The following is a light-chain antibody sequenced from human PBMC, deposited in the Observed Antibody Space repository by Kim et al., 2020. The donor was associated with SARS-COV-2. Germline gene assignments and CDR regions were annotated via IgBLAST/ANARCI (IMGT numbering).Light chain of an antibody. Sequence: QSALTQPASVSGSPGQSITISCTGTSSDVGGYNYVSRYQQHPGKAPKLMIYDVSKRPSGVSNRFSGSKSGNTASLTISGLQAEDEADYYCSSYTSSRVFGGGTQLTVL. J-gene: IGLJ3*02. CDR3: SSYTSSRV. CDR1: SSDVGGYNY. V-gene: IGLV2-14*01. CDR2: DVS.